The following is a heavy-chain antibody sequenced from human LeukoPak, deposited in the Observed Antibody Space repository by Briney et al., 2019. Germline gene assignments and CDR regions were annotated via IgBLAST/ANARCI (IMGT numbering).Heavy chain of an antibody. Sequence: PGASLRLSCTATGSTFTRHNTKPVPHAPGNGPHHLANLRQDGSENFYVDSVKGRFTISRDNDKSSLYLQMNSLRGEGTAVYFCARVGGSWELILWGQGTLVPVS. D-gene: IGHD2-15*01. V-gene: IGHV3-7*01. CDR1: GSTFTRHN. CDR3: ARVGGSWELIL. J-gene: IGHJ4*02. CDR2: LRQDGSEN.